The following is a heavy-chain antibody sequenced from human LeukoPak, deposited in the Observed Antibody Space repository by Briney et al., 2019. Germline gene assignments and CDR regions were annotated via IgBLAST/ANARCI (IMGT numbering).Heavy chain of an antibody. Sequence: GGSLRLSCAASGFSFSDYYMSWIRQAPGKGLEWVSYISSSSAYTAYPDSVKGRFTISRDNAKNSLYLQMSSLRAADTAVYYCARSAGYNSGWYAFDIWGQGTMVAVSS. D-gene: IGHD6-19*01. J-gene: IGHJ3*02. CDR3: ARSAGYNSGWYAFDI. CDR1: GFSFSDYY. V-gene: IGHV3-11*06. CDR2: ISSSSAYT.